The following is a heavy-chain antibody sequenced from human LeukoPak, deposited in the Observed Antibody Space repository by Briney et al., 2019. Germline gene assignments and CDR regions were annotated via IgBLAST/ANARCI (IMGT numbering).Heavy chain of an antibody. CDR1: GGSFSGYY. CDR2: INHSGST. CDR3: ARAKGRIAAAGTIRVGYYYYGMDV. V-gene: IGHV4-34*01. D-gene: IGHD6-13*01. J-gene: IGHJ6*02. Sequence: SETLSLTCAVYGGSFSGYYWSWIRQPPGKGLEWIGEINHSGSTNYNPSLKSRVTISVDTSKNQFSLKLSSVTAADTAVYYCARAKGRIAAAGTIRVGYYYYGMDVWGQGTTVTVPS.